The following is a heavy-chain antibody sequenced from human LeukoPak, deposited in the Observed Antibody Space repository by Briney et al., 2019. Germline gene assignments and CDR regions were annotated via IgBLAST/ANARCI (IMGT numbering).Heavy chain of an antibody. D-gene: IGHD1-26*01. J-gene: IGHJ4*02. CDR1: GYTFSDYG. CDR2: ISGYNGDT. Sequence: ASVKVSCRASGYTFSDYGVSWVRQAPGQGLEWVAWISGYNGDTKYTEMFKGRVTLTTDTSTSTAYMELRSLRSDDTAAYFCARSSGRYSNVWGQGTLVIVSS. CDR3: ARSSGRYSNV. V-gene: IGHV1-18*04.